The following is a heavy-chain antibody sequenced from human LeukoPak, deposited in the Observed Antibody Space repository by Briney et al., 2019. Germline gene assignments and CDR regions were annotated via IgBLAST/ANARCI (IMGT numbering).Heavy chain of an antibody. D-gene: IGHD6-13*01. CDR1: GYTFTSFF. J-gene: IGHJ4*02. Sequence: GESLKLSCKASGYTFTSFFIGWVRQVPGQGLEWMGIIYTGDSDNRYSPSFQGQVTISVDKSISTAYLQWRSLKASDTAIYYCARPITGAGTDLGYWGQGTLVTVSS. V-gene: IGHV5-51*01. CDR2: IYTGDSDN. CDR3: ARPITGAGTDLGY.